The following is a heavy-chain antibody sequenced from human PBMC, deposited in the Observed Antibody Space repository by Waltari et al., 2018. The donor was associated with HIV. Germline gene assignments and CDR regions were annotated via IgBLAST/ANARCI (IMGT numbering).Heavy chain of an antibody. J-gene: IGHJ4*02. CDR1: PLAIPAGHY. D-gene: IGHD6-13*01. V-gene: IGHV4-38-2*01. Sequence: QVQLQESGPGLVKPPDTLSLPCAVSPLAIPAGHYWGWLRQSPGKGFEWIGSVFHGGSTFYKPSFRSRVSISVDTSKNQFSLKLTSVTAADTAVYYCARQPAPDGTWFQIYFDYWGQGTVVTVSS. CDR3: ARQPAPDGTWFQIYFDY. CDR2: VFHGGST.